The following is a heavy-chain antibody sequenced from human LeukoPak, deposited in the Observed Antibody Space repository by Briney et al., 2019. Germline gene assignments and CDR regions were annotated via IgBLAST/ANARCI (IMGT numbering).Heavy chain of an antibody. Sequence: PSETLSLTCAVPGYSISSGYYWGWIRQPPGKGLEWIGSIYHSGSTYYNPSLKSRVTISVDTSKNQFSLKLSSVTAADTAVYYCARQSYGGNSWFDYWGQGTLVTVSS. CDR3: ARQSYGGNSWFDY. D-gene: IGHD4-23*01. CDR1: GYSISSGYY. CDR2: IYHSGST. V-gene: IGHV4-38-2*01. J-gene: IGHJ4*02.